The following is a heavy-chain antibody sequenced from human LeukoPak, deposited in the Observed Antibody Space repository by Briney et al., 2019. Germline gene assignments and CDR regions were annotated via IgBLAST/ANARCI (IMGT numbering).Heavy chain of an antibody. J-gene: IGHJ3*02. V-gene: IGHV3-74*01. CDR2: IYSDGSGT. CDR1: GFTFSNYA. CDR3: ANWGSAFDI. Sequence: SGGSLRLSCAASGFTFSNYAMTWVRQAPGKGLEWVSRIYSDGSGTSYADSVKGRFTISRDNAKNTLFLQMNSLRAEDTAVYYCANWGSAFDIWGQGTMVIVSS. D-gene: IGHD7-27*01.